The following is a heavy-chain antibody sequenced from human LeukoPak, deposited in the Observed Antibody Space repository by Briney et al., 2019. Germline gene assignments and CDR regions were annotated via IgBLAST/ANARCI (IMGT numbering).Heavy chain of an antibody. V-gene: IGHV4-34*01. D-gene: IGHD3-22*01. CDR2: INHSGST. J-gene: IGHJ4*02. Sequence: SETLSLTCAVYGGSFSGYYWSWIRQPPGKGLEWIGEINHSGSTNYNPPLKSRVTISVDTSKNQFSLKLSSVTAADTAVYYCARQLYYYDSSDYYWFDYWGQGTLVTVSS. CDR3: ARQLYYYDSSDYYWFDY. CDR1: GGSFSGYY.